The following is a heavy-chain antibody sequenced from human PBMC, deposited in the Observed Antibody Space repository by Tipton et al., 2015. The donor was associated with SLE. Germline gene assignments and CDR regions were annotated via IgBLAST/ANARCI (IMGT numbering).Heavy chain of an antibody. Sequence: QLVQSGTEVKKPGASVKVSCKASGYTFISYAISWVRQAPGQGLEWMGWISAYDGNTNYAQKLQGRVTMTTDTSTSTAYMELRSLRSDDTAVYYCAREAMEWPDAFDIWGQGTMVTVSS. CDR1: GYTFISYA. V-gene: IGHV1-18*01. J-gene: IGHJ3*02. CDR3: AREAMEWPDAFDI. CDR2: ISAYDGNT. D-gene: IGHD3-3*01.